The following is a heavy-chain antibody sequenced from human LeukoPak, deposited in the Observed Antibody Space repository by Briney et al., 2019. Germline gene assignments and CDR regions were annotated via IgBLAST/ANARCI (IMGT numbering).Heavy chain of an antibody. J-gene: IGHJ6*03. CDR3: AREAGAAMRYYDYYYMDV. CDR1: GFTFSSYW. V-gene: IGHV3-7*01. Sequence: GGSLRLSCTASGFTFSSYWMSWVRQAPGKGLEWVANIKQDGSDKYYVDSVKGRFTISRDNAKNSLYLQMNSLRAEDTAVYYCAREAGAAMRYYDYYYMDVWGKGTTVTVSS. D-gene: IGHD2-2*01. CDR2: IKQDGSDK.